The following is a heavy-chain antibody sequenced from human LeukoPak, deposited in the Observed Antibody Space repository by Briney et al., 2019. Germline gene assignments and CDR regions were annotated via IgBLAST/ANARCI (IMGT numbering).Heavy chain of an antibody. Sequence: GGSLRLSCAASRFMFSNYWMHWVRQAPGKGLVWVSRINGDATSTSYVDSVKGRFTISRDNAKNTLYLQMNSLRAEDTAVYYCARGEHVYGPVVFWGLGTLVTVSS. D-gene: IGHD3-10*01. CDR3: ARGEHVYGPVVF. CDR1: RFMFSNYW. V-gene: IGHV3-74*01. CDR2: INGDATST. J-gene: IGHJ4*02.